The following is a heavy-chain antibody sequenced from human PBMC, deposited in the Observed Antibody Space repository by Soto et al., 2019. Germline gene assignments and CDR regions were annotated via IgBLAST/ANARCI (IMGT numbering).Heavy chain of an antibody. J-gene: IGHJ4*02. V-gene: IGHV3-23*01. D-gene: IGHD1-26*01. CDR3: AKDLFDGIVGATKDC. CDR1: GFTFSSYA. CDR2: ISGSGGNT. Sequence: EVQLLESGGGLVQPGGSLRLSCAASGFTFSSYAMSWVRQARGKGLDRVSAISGSGGNTYYPDSVKGRFTISRDNSKNTLYLQMNSLRAEDTSVYYGAKDLFDGIVGATKDCWGQGPLVTVSS.